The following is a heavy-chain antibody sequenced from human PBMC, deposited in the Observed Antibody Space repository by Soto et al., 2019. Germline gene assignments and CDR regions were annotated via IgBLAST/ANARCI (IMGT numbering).Heavy chain of an antibody. D-gene: IGHD3-3*01. CDR2: ISSSSSTI. CDR1: GFTCSSYS. J-gene: IGHJ5*02. CDR3: ARESRFLEWLSLNWFDP. Sequence: GSLRLSCAASGFTCSSYSMNWVRQAPGKGLEWVSYISSSSSTIYYADSVKGRFTISRDNAKNSLYLQMNSLRDEDTAVYYCARESRFLEWLSLNWFDPWGQGTLVTVSS. V-gene: IGHV3-48*02.